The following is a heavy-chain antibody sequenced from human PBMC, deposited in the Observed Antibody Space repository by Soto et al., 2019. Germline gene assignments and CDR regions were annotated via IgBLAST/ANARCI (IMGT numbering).Heavy chain of an antibody. D-gene: IGHD2-15*01. V-gene: IGHV3-30*03. CDR3: ATGVVVATTCFQH. J-gene: IGHJ1*01. CDR1: GFTFSSYG. Sequence: QVQLVESGGGVVQPGRSLRLSCAASGFTFSSYGMHWVRQAPGKGLEWVAVISYDGSDKYYADSVKGRFTISRDNSNNALYLHMDSLRAEDTAVYYCATGVVVATTCFQHWGQGTLVAVAS. CDR2: ISYDGSDK.